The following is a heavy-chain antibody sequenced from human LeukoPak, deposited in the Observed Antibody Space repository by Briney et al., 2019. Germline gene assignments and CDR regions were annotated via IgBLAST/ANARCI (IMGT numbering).Heavy chain of an antibody. V-gene: IGHV3-9*03. D-gene: IGHD2-15*01. CDR3: AKDVCSGGSCYFDY. CDR2: ISWNSGSI. CDR1: GFTFDDYA. Sequence: PGGSLRLSCAASGFTFDDYAMHWVRHAPRQGLDWVSGISWNSGSIAYADPVKGRFTISRDNAKPSLYLQMNSLRAEDMALYYCAKDVCSGGSCYFDYWGQGTLVTGSS. J-gene: IGHJ4*02.